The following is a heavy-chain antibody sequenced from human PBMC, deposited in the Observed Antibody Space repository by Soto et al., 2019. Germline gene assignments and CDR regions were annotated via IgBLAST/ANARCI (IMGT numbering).Heavy chain of an antibody. V-gene: IGHV4-39*01. CDR2: IHYSGST. J-gene: IGHJ4*02. Sequence: SETLSLTCTVSGGSISSSSYYWGWIRQPPGKGLEWIGSIHYSGSTYYKASLKSRVTISVDTSKNQFSLKLSSVTAADTAVYYCARVYYGSGIIEYWGQGTLVTVSS. D-gene: IGHD3-10*01. CDR3: ARVYYGSGIIEY. CDR1: GGSISSSSYY.